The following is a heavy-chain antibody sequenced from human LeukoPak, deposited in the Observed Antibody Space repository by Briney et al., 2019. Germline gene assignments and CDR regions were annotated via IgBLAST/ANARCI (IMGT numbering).Heavy chain of an antibody. J-gene: IGHJ4*02. CDR2: ISYDGSNK. Sequence: GGSLRLSCAASGFTFSSYGMHWVRQAPGEGLEWVAVISYDGSNKYYADSVKGRFTISRDNSKNTLYLQMNSLRAEDTAVYYCAKDRRIAVAGTRTGYFDYWGQGTLVTVSS. CDR1: GFTFSSYG. V-gene: IGHV3-30*18. CDR3: AKDRRIAVAGTRTGYFDY. D-gene: IGHD6-19*01.